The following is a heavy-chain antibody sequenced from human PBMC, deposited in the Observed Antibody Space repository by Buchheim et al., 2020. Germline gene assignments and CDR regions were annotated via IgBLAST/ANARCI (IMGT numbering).Heavy chain of an antibody. D-gene: IGHD3-22*01. Sequence: EVQLVESGGGLVQPGGSLKLSCAASGFTFSGSAMHWVRQASGKGLEWVGRIRSQANSYATAYAASVKGRFTISRDDSKNTAYLQMNSLKTEDTAVYYCTREKSYYYDSSGYYRTIDYWGQGTL. V-gene: IGHV3-73*02. CDR1: GFTFSGSA. J-gene: IGHJ4*02. CDR3: TREKSYYYDSSGYYRTIDY. CDR2: IRSQANSYAT.